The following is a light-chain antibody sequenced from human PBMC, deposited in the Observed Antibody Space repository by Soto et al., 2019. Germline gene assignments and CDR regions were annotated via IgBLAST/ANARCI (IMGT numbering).Light chain of an antibody. CDR1: SSNIGSNT. CDR2: SNG. V-gene: IGLV1-44*01. J-gene: IGLJ1*01. CDR3: ATWYDSLNGYV. Sequence: QSVLTQPPSASGTPGHRVTISCSGSSSNIGSNTVNWYQQLPRTAPKLLIYSNGQRPSGVPDRFSASKSGTSASLAISGLQSEDEADYYCATWYDSLNGYVFGTGTKVTVL.